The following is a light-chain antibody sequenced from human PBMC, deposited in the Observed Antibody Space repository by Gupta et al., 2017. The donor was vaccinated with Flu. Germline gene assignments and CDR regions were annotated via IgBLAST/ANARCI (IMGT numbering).Light chain of an antibody. CDR1: SSNIGNNY. CDR2: DNN. Sequence: SVLTQPHSVSAAPEPKVTISCSGSSSNIGNNYVSWYQQLPGTAPKLLIYDNNKRPSGIPDRFSGSKSGTSATLGITGLQTGDEADYYCGTWDSSLSVWVFGGGTKLTVL. J-gene: IGLJ3*02. CDR3: GTWDSSLSVWV. V-gene: IGLV1-51*01.